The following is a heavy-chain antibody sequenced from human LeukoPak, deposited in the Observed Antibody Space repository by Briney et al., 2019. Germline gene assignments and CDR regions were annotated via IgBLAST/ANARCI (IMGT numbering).Heavy chain of an antibody. CDR3: ASAGSYPRVDY. D-gene: IGHD1-26*01. CDR2: IYHSGST. V-gene: IGHV4-38-2*02. CDR1: GYSISSGYY. Sequence: SETLSLTCTVSGYSISSGYYWGWIRQPPGKGLEWIGSIYHSGSTYYNPSLKSRVTISVDTSKNQFSLKLSSVTAADTAVYYCASAGSYPRVDYWGQGTLVTVSS. J-gene: IGHJ4*02.